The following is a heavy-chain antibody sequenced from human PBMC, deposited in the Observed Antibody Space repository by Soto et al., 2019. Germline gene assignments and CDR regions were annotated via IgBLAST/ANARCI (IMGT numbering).Heavy chain of an antibody. CDR1: GYTFTSYA. Sequence: ASVKVSCKASGYTFTSYAMHWVRQAPGQRLEWMGWINAGNGNTKYSQKFQGRVTITRDTSASTAYKELSSLRSEDTAVYYCATADDSGSYPTDDWGQGTLVTVSS. V-gene: IGHV1-3*01. CDR2: INAGNGNT. CDR3: ATADDSGSYPTDD. D-gene: IGHD1-26*01. J-gene: IGHJ4*03.